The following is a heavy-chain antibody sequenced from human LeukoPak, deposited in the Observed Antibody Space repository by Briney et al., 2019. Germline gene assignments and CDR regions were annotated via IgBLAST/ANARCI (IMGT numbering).Heavy chain of an antibody. Sequence: ASVKVSCKASGYTFTGYYMHWVRQAPGQGLEWMGWINPNSGGTNYAQKFQGRVTMTRDTSISTAYMELSRLRSDDTAVYYCAREVPYDSSRYYQPFDYWGQGTLVTVSS. CDR1: GYTFTGYY. J-gene: IGHJ4*02. CDR3: AREVPYDSSRYYQPFDY. CDR2: INPNSGGT. V-gene: IGHV1-2*02. D-gene: IGHD3-22*01.